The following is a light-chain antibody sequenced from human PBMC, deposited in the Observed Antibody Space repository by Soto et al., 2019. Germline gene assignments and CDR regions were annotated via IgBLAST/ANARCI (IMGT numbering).Light chain of an antibody. CDR1: SSDVGGYNY. J-gene: IGLJ1*01. V-gene: IGLV2-11*01. Sequence: QSALTQPRSVSGSPGQSVTISCTGTSSDVGGYNYVSWYQQHPGKAPKLMIYDVTKRPSGVPDRFSGSKSGNTASLTISGLHDDDAADYHCCYYAGSYTAVFASGTQLTVL. CDR2: DVT. CDR3: CYYAGSYTAV.